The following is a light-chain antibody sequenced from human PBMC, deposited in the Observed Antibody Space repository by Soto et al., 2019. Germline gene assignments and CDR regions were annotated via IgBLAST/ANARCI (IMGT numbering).Light chain of an antibody. J-gene: IGLJ2*01. CDR2: EGS. V-gene: IGLV2-23*01. CDR1: SSDVGSYNL. CDR3: CSYACSSTL. Sequence: QSALTQPASVSGSPGQSITISCTGTSSDVGSYNLVSWYQQHPGKATKLMIYEGSKRPSGVSNRFSGSKSGNTASLTISGLQAEDEADYYCCSYACSSTLIGGGTKLTVL.